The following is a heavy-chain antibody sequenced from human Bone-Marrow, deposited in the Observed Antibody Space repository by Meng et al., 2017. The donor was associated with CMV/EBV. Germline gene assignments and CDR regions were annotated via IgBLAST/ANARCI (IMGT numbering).Heavy chain of an antibody. Sequence: ASVKVSCKASGYTFTSYGISWVRQAPGQGLEWMGWINPNSGGTNYAQKFQGRVTMTRDTSISTAYMELSRLRSDDTAVYYCARELGYCSSTSCSGGDVWGQGPTVTVSS. J-gene: IGHJ6*02. V-gene: IGHV1-2*02. CDR3: ARELGYCSSTSCSGGDV. CDR1: GYTFTSYG. CDR2: INPNSGGT. D-gene: IGHD2-2*01.